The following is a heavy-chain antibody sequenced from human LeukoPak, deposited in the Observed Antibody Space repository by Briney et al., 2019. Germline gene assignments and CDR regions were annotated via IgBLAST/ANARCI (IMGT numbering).Heavy chain of an antibody. CDR2: DFYSGNA. Sequence: SETLSLTCSVSGGSITSSSHYWAWIRQSPGKGLEGIGSDFYSGNAYYNPFLKSLLTISVDTSNNQFSLKLSSVTAANTAVYYCASELRTPYSYPETTGFDPRGQGTLVTVFS. J-gene: IGHJ5*02. D-gene: IGHD1-14*01. V-gene: IGHV4-39*01. CDR1: GGSITSSSHY. CDR3: ASELRTPYSYPETTGFDP.